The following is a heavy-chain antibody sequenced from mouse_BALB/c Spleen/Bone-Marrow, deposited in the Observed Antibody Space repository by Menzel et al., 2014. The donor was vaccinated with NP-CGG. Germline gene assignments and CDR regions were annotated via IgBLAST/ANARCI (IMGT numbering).Heavy chain of an antibody. CDR2: INPSNGGT. Sequence: QVQLQQSGAELVKPGASVKLSCKASGYTFTSYYMYRVKQRPGQGLEWIGEINPSNGGTNFNEKFKNKATLTVDKSSSTAYMQLSSLTSEDSAVYYCSRGRRDALDYWGQGTSVTVSS. V-gene: IGHV1S81*02. CDR3: SRGRRDALDY. CDR1: GYTFTSYY. J-gene: IGHJ4*01.